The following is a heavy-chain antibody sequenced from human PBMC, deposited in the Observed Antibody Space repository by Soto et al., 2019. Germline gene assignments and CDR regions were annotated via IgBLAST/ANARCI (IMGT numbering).Heavy chain of an antibody. J-gene: IGHJ6*02. Sequence: SDPLSLTCSVSGGSISNTTYYWGWIRQPPAKGVDRIGRIYYSGTTYYNPSLKSRATIPVDTSKNQFSLKPNYVTAADTAVYYCARHRTRDGLDVWGQGTTVTVSS. CDR1: GGSISNTTYY. CDR3: ARHRTRDGLDV. CDR2: IYYSGTT. V-gene: IGHV4-39*01. D-gene: IGHD4-17*01.